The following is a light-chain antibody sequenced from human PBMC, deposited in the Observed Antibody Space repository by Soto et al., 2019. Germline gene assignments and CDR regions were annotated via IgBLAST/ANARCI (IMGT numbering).Light chain of an antibody. Sequence: EIVLTQSPGTLSVSPGERVTLSCRASQSLTRNLAWYQHKPGQSPRLLIYDAIIRAADVPARFSGSWSGTEFTLTINSLQSEDFAVYYWQQYDAWPLTFGGGTKVDIK. CDR1: QSLTRN. CDR3: QQYDAWPLT. V-gene: IGKV3-15*01. J-gene: IGKJ4*01. CDR2: DAI.